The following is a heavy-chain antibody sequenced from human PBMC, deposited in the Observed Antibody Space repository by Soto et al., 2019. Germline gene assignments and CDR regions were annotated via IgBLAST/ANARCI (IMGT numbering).Heavy chain of an antibody. CDR3: ARXDXDWXXAYXYXGMDV. Sequence: QVQLVQSGAEVKKPGSSVKVSCKASGGTFSSYAISWVRQAPGQGLEWMGGIIPIFGTANYAQKFQGRVTITADESTSTAYMELSSLRSEDTAVYYCARXDXDWXXAYXYXGMDVWGQGTTVTVSS. CDR1: GGTFSSYA. J-gene: IGHJ6*02. D-gene: IGHD3-9*01. CDR2: IIPIFGTA. V-gene: IGHV1-69*01.